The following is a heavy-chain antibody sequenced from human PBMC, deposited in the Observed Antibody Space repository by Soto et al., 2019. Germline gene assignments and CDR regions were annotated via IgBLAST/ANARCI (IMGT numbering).Heavy chain of an antibody. Sequence: GSMKVSCKASGFNFDKYGMNWVRQAPGLGVEWMGWISPYNGKTESAEKYKGRVTMATDTPTSTSYMELRSLRSDDTAVYFCARDPHEYWCSFFFDPRGRGTWVTV. CDR3: ARDPHEYWCSFFFDP. V-gene: IGHV1-18*04. CDR1: GFNFDKYG. CDR2: ISPYNGKT. J-gene: IGHJ5*02. D-gene: IGHD2-15*01.